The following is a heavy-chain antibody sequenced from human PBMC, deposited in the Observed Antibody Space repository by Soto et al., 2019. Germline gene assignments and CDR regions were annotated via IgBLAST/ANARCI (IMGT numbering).Heavy chain of an antibody. CDR1: GFTFSSHW. CDR3: ARDYVSGSSDS. Sequence: GGSLRLSCAASGFTFSSHWMHWLRQAPGKGLMWVSHIKTDGSTTNYADSVRGRFTVSRDNTKNTLYLQMNSLRAEDTAVYYCARDYVSGSSDSWGPGTLVTVSS. J-gene: IGHJ4*02. CDR2: IKTDGSTT. V-gene: IGHV3-74*01. D-gene: IGHD3-16*01.